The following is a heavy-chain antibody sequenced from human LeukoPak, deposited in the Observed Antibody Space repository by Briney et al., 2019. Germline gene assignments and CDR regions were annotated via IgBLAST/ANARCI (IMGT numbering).Heavy chain of an antibody. CDR3: AREPHSMKYYYGSGSLAGILDV. CDR1: GDSISNYY. D-gene: IGHD3-10*01. CDR2: IYYSGTT. J-gene: IGHJ6*04. Sequence: SETLSLTCTVSGDSISNYYWSWIRQPPGKGLEWIGYIYYSGTTNYNPSLKSRVTISVDTSKNQFSLKLSSVTAADTAVYYCAREPHSMKYYYGSGSLAGILDVWGKGTTVTVSS. V-gene: IGHV4-59*01.